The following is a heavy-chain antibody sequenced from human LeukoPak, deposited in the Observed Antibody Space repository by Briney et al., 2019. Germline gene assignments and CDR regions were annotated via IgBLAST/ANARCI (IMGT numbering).Heavy chain of an antibody. CDR1: GASMSNYY. Sequence: PSETLSLTCTVSGASMSNYYWSWIRQPPGKGLEWIAYIYYSGSTSYNPSPMSRASISVDTSKNQFSLKLISVTAADTAVYYCARRNYDVLAGNWFDPWGQGTLVTVSS. J-gene: IGHJ5*02. V-gene: IGHV4-59*08. D-gene: IGHD3-9*01. CDR2: IYYSGST. CDR3: ARRNYDVLAGNWFDP.